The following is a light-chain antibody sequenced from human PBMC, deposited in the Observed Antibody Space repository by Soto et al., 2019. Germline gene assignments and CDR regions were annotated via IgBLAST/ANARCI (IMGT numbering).Light chain of an antibody. CDR3: QQYDNLPIT. Sequence: DIQLTQSPPSLSASVGDRVTITCQASQDISNSLNWYQQKPGKAPKVLIYDASNLKTGVPSRFSGSGSGTGFTFSINSLQPEDIATYYCQQYDNLPITFGQGTRMEIK. V-gene: IGKV1-33*01. CDR2: DAS. J-gene: IGKJ5*01. CDR1: QDISNS.